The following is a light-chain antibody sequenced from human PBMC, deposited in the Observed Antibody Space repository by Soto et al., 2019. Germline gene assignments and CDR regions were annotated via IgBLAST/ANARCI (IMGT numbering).Light chain of an antibody. CDR2: GAS. CDR1: QSVSTNY. V-gene: IGKV3-20*01. J-gene: IGKJ1*01. CDR3: QQDGSSPPA. Sequence: EIVLTQSPGTLSLSPGERATLSCRASQSVSTNYLAWYQRKPGQAPRLLIYGASSRATDIPNRFSGSGSGTDFTLTINRLKAEDFAVYYCQQDGSSPPAFGQGTKVEIK.